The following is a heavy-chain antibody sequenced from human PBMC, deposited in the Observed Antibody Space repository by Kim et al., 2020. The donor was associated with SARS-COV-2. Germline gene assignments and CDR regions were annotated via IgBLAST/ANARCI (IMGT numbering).Heavy chain of an antibody. CDR1: GFTFGDYA. D-gene: IGHD3-10*01. CDR2: ISWNSGSI. V-gene: IGHV3-9*01. J-gene: IGHJ4*02. CDR3: AKAKDHYYGSGSYFDY. Sequence: GGSLRLSCAASGFTFGDYAMHWVRQAPGKGLEWVSGISWNSGSIGYADSVKGRFTISRDNAKNSLYLQMNSLRAEDTALYYCAKAKDHYYGSGSYFDYWGQGTLVTVSS.